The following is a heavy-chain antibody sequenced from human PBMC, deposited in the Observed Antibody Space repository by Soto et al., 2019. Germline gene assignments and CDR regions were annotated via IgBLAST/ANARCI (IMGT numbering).Heavy chain of an antibody. CDR3: ASPVSGWQYFDY. CDR2: INSDGSST. J-gene: IGHJ4*02. Sequence: PGGSLRLSCAASGFTFSSYWMHWVRQAPGKGLVWVSRINSDGSSTSYADSVNGRFTISRDNHKNTLYLPMNSLRAEDTAVYYCASPVSGWQYFDYWGQGTLVTVSS. D-gene: IGHD6-19*01. CDR1: GFTFSSYW. V-gene: IGHV3-74*01.